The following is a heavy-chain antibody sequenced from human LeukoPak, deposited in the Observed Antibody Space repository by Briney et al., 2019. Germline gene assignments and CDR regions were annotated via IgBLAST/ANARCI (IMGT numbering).Heavy chain of an antibody. Sequence: SETLSLTCTVSGGSISSYYWSWIRQPPGKGLEWIGYIYHSGSTYYNPSLKSRVTISVDRSKNQFSLKLSSVTAADTAVYYCARDYTLAAFDYWGQGTLVTVSS. J-gene: IGHJ4*02. CDR2: IYHSGST. CDR3: ARDYTLAAFDY. D-gene: IGHD6-13*01. CDR1: GGSISSYY. V-gene: IGHV4-59*12.